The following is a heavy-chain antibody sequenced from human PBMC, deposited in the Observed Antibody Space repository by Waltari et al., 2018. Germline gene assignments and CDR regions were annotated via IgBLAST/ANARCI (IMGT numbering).Heavy chain of an antibody. V-gene: IGHV3-30*02. D-gene: IGHD3-3*02. J-gene: IGHJ4*02. CDR1: GFTFSGCG. Sequence: QVQLVESGGGVVQPGGSLRLSCAASGFTFSGCGMQWVRQAPGKGLEWVTFIRYDGSDKYYADFVKGRFSISRDNSKNTVSLQMNSLRPEDTAVYYCVSEGVAIPVHMSIFDYWGQGALVAVSS. CDR3: VSEGVAIPVHMSIFDY. CDR2: IRYDGSDK.